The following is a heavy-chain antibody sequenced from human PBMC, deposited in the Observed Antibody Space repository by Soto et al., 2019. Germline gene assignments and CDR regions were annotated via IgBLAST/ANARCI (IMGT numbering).Heavy chain of an antibody. V-gene: IGHV4-59*01. CDR3: AHSSGWYYFDY. CDR1: GGSISTYY. D-gene: IGHD6-19*01. J-gene: IGHJ4*02. Sequence: SETLSLTCTVSGGSISTYYWSWIRQPPGKGLEWIGYIYYSGSTNYNPSLKSRVTISVDTSKNQFSLKLSSVTAAGTAVYYCAHSSGWYYFDYWGQGTPVTVSS. CDR2: IYYSGST.